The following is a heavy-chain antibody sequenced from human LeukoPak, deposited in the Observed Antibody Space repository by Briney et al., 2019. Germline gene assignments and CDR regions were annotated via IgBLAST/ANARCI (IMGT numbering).Heavy chain of an antibody. CDR3: ARELISSRAAFDT. Sequence: PSETLSLTCTVSGGSISSYYWSWIRQSAGKGLEWIGRIYTSGSTNYNPSLKSRVTMSVDTSKNQFSLKLTPVTAADTAVYYCARELISSRAAFDTWGQGTVVTVSS. D-gene: IGHD3-16*01. CDR2: IYTSGST. CDR1: GGSISSYY. J-gene: IGHJ3*02. V-gene: IGHV4-4*07.